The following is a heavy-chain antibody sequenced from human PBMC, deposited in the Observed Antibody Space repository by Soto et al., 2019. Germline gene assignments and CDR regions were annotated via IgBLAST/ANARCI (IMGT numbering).Heavy chain of an antibody. D-gene: IGHD6-13*01. Sequence: QVQLQQWGAGLLKPSETLSLTCAVYGGSFSGYYWSWIRQPPGKGLEWIGEINHSGSTNYNPSLKRRGTISVDTSKNQCSLKLSSVTAADTAVYYCARLRADLYSSSWYKGDYLDYGGQGTLVTVSS. CDR3: ARLRADLYSSSWYKGDYLDY. V-gene: IGHV4-34*01. J-gene: IGHJ4*02. CDR2: INHSGST. CDR1: GGSFSGYY.